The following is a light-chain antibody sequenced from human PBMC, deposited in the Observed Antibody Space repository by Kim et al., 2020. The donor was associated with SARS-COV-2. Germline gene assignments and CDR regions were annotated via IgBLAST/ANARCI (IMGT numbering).Light chain of an antibody. J-gene: IGLJ3*02. Sequence: PGKTARSTCGGNTIGGKSVHCYQRKPGQAPVLVIYYDSDRPSGIPERFSGSNSGNTATLTISRVEAGDEADYYCQVWDSSSDHPVFGGGTQLTVL. CDR1: TIGGKS. V-gene: IGLV3-21*04. CDR3: QVWDSSSDHPV. CDR2: YDS.